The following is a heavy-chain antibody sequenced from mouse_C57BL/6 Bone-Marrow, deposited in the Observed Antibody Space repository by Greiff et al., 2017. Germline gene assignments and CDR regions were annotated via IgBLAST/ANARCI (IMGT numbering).Heavy chain of an antibody. J-gene: IGHJ2*01. V-gene: IGHV1-42*01. CDR3: ARGPYDYDGDFDY. CDR1: GYSFTGYY. CDR2: INPSTGGT. D-gene: IGHD2-4*01. Sequence: EVQLQQSGPELVKPGASVKISCKASGYSFTGYYMNWVKQSPEKSLELIGEINPSTGGTTYNQKFKAKATLTVDKSSSTAYMQLKSLTSEDSAVYYCARGPYDYDGDFDYWGQGTTLTVSS.